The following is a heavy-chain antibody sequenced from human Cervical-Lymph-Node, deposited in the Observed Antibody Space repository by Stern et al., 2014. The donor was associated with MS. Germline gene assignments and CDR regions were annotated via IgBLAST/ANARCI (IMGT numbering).Heavy chain of an antibody. V-gene: IGHV1-18*01. CDR1: GYTFTSYG. D-gene: IGHD3-3*01. J-gene: IGHJ4*02. Sequence: VQLLESGAEVKKPGASVKVSCKASGYTFTSYGISWVRQAPGQGLEWMGWISAYNGNTNSAQKLPGRVTMTTDPSTTPTVMELRSLKSDDTAVYYCARDPGGIRSLDYWGQGTLVTVSS. CDR3: ARDPGGIRSLDY. CDR2: ISAYNGNT.